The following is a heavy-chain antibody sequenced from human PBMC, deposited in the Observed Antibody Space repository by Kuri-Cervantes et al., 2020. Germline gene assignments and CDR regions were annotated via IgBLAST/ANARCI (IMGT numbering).Heavy chain of an antibody. CDR3: VREIVGGGGDA. Sequence: GSLRLSCTVSGDSLNSNSYYYTWIRQPPGKGLEWVGSISYSGYTYYNPSLKSRVTVSVDTSKKQFSVKLTSVTAADTAVYYCVREIVGGGGDAWGRGTLVTVSS. CDR1: GDSLNSNSYY. CDR2: ISYSGYT. J-gene: IGHJ5*02. V-gene: IGHV4-39*02. D-gene: IGHD2-15*01.